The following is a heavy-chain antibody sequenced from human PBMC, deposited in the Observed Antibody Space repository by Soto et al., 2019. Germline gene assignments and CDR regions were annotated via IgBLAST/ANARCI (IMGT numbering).Heavy chain of an antibody. J-gene: IGHJ4*02. CDR1: GFNFGNAW. D-gene: IGHD5-12*01. Sequence: PGGSLRLSCAASGFNFGNAWMSWVRQAPGKGLEWVGRIKSKTDGGTTDYAAPVKGRFTISRDDSKNTLYLQMNSLKTEDTAVYYCTTAVDSGYVLFGYWGQGTLVTVSS. CDR3: TTAVDSGYVLFGY. V-gene: IGHV3-15*01. CDR2: IKSKTDGGTT.